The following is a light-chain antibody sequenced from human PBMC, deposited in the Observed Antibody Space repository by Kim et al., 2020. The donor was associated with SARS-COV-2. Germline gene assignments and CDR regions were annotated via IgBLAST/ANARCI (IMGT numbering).Light chain of an antibody. CDR3: QSYDSTTVV. CDR1: SGSIATSY. Sequence: NFMLTQPHSVSESPGRTVTISCTRSSGSIATSYVQWYQQRPASAPTTAIYENNQRPSGVPDRFSGSIDSSSNSASLTISGLKTEDEADYYCQSYDSTTVVFGGGTQLTV. V-gene: IGLV6-57*03. J-gene: IGLJ2*01. CDR2: ENN.